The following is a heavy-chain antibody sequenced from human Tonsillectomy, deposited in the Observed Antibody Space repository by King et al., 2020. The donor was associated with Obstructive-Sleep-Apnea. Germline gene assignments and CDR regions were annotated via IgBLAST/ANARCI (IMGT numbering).Heavy chain of an antibody. D-gene: IGHD3-10*01. CDR3: AKEGGGSGVYWVDS. CDR1: GFTFSSYG. J-gene: IGHJ4*02. CDR2: INTRGTT. V-gene: IGHV3-23*04. Sequence: VQLVESGGGMVQPGGSLRLSCEASGFTFSSYGISWVRQAPGKGLEWVSAINTRGTTFYAGSVRGRFSIPRDNSKYTVNLQVNSLRAEETALYYCAKEGGGSGVYWVDSWGQGTLVTVSS.